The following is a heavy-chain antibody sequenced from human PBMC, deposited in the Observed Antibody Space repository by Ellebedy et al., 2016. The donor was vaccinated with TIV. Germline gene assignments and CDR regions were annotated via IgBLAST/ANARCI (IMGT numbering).Heavy chain of an antibody. CDR3: ARQWTGLYYYYYGMDV. CDR2: INPNSGGT. V-gene: IGHV1-2*04. J-gene: IGHJ6*02. CDR1: GYTFTGYY. D-gene: IGHD3/OR15-3a*01. Sequence: AASVKVSCKASGYTFTGYYMPWVRQAPGQGLGWMGWINPNSGGTNYAQKFQGWVTMSRDTSISTAYMELSRLRSDDTAVYYCARQWTGLYYYYYGMDVWGQGTTVTVSS.